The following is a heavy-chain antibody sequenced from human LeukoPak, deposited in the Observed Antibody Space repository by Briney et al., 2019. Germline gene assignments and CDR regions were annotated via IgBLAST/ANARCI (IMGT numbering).Heavy chain of an antibody. CDR3: TRASRSGSYFFY. Sequence: GSLRLSCAVSGFTFSDHYMDWVRQTPGKGLEWVGRSRNKANSYTTEYAASVKGRFTISRDDSKNSLFLQMNSLKTDDTAVYYCTRASRSGSYFFYWGQGTLVTVSS. J-gene: IGHJ4*02. CDR1: GFTFSDHY. V-gene: IGHV3-72*01. CDR2: SRNKANSYTT. D-gene: IGHD1-26*01.